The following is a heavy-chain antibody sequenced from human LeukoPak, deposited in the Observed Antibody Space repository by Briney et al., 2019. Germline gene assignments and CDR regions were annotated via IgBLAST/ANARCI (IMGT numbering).Heavy chain of an antibody. Sequence: SETLSLTCTVSGGSISGYYWSWIRQPPGKGLEWIGEINYSGSTNYNPSLKSRVTISVDTSKKQFSLRLSSVTAADTAVYYCARGRTVRGVIKFYYYVDVWGKGTTVTVSS. CDR2: INYSGST. V-gene: IGHV4-34*01. J-gene: IGHJ6*03. D-gene: IGHD3-10*01. CDR3: ARGRTVRGVIKFYYYVDV. CDR1: GGSISGYY.